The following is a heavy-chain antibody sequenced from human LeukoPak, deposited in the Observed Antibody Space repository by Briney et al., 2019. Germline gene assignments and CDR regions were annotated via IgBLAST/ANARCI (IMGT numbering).Heavy chain of an antibody. Sequence: GGSLRLSCAASGFTFTNYAASWVRQAPGKGLEWVSSISGSGGSTYYADSVKGRVTVSRDNSKNTLYLQMNSLRAEDTAVYYCAKDYNYYETSGLPPPFVHYYGMDVWGQGTTVTVSS. D-gene: IGHD3-22*01. V-gene: IGHV3-23*01. CDR3: AKDYNYYETSGLPPPFVHYYGMDV. CDR1: GFTFTNYA. J-gene: IGHJ6*02. CDR2: ISGSGGST.